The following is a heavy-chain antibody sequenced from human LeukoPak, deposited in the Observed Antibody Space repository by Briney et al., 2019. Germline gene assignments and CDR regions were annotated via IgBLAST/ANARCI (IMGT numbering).Heavy chain of an antibody. V-gene: IGHV3-23*01. CDR3: AKVLSLWFGENWFDP. J-gene: IGHJ5*02. D-gene: IGHD3-10*01. CDR1: GFTFSSYA. CDR2: ISGSGGST. Sequence: PGGSLRLSCAASGFTFSSYAMSWVRQAPGKGLEWVSAISGSGGSTYYADSVKGRFTISRDNSKNTLYLQMNSLRAEDTAVYYCAKVLSLWFGENWFDPWGQGTLVTVSS.